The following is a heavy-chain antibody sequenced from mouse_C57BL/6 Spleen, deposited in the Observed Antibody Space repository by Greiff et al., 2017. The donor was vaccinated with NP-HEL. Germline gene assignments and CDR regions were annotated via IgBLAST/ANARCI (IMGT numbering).Heavy chain of an antibody. CDR2: ISYDGSN. CDR3: ARATLGFYYAMDY. CDR1: GYSITSGYY. Sequence: DVQLQESGPGLVKPSQSLSLTCSVTGYSITSGYYWNWIRQFPGNKLEWMGYISYDGSNNYNPSLKNRISITRDTSKNQFFLKLNSVTTEDTATYYCARATLGFYYAMDYWGQGTSVTVSS. V-gene: IGHV3-6*01. D-gene: IGHD4-1*01. J-gene: IGHJ4*01.